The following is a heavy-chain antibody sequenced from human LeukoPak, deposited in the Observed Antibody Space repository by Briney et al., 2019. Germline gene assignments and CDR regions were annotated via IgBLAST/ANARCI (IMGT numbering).Heavy chain of an antibody. J-gene: IGHJ4*02. D-gene: IGHD2-15*01. V-gene: IGHV3-23*01. CDR3: AIDIRTVVVVAATRHY. CDR1: GFTFSSYA. CDR2: ISGSGGST. Sequence: PGGSLRLSCAASGFTFSSYAMSWVRQAPGKGLKWVSAISGSGGSTYYADSVKGRFTISRDNSKNTLYLQMNSLRAEDTAVYYCAIDIRTVVVVAATRHYWGQGTLVTVSS.